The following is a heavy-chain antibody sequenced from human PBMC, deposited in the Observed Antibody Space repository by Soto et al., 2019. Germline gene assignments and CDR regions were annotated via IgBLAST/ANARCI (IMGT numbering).Heavy chain of an antibody. CDR2: TSPTGTT. CDR1: GGSISTFY. Sequence: KPSETLSLTCTVSGGSISTFYWTWIRHVAGKGLEWVGRTSPTGTTNYNPSLKSRVTVSLDTSKNQFSLKLSSVTAADTAVYYCAREITENWFDPWGQGTLVTVSS. J-gene: IGHJ5*02. V-gene: IGHV4-4*07. CDR3: AREITENWFDP. D-gene: IGHD1-20*01.